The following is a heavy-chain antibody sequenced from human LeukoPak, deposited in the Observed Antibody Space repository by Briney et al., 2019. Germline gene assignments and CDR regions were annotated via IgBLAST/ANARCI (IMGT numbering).Heavy chain of an antibody. Sequence: GGSLRLSCAASAFTFSSYAMSWVRQAPGKGLEWVSASAGADSTYYADSVQGRFTISRDNSKNTLYLQMSGRRAEDTAVYFCARGAYGDYDSWGQGTLVTVSS. CDR1: AFTFSSYA. D-gene: IGHD4-17*01. J-gene: IGHJ5*01. V-gene: IGHV3-23*01. CDR2: SAGADST. CDR3: ARGAYGDYDS.